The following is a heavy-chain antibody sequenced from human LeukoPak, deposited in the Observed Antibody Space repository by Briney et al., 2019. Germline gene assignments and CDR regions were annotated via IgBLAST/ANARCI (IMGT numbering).Heavy chain of an antibody. Sequence: GGSLRLSCVASGFTLSGYWMSWVRQLPGKGLEWVANIKQDAGEIRYVDSVKGRFTISRDNAKNSVYLQMNSLRAEDTGLYYCARLGSSWDFFDFWGQGTLVTLS. J-gene: IGHJ4*02. CDR2: IKQDAGEI. CDR1: GFTLSGYW. D-gene: IGHD6-13*01. V-gene: IGHV3-7*01. CDR3: ARLGSSWDFFDF.